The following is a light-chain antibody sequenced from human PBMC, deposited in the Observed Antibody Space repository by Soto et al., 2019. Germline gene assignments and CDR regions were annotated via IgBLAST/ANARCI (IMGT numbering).Light chain of an antibody. J-gene: IGKJ1*01. CDR1: QSVSSY. V-gene: IGKV3-11*01. Sequence: EIVLTQSPATLSLSPGERATLSCRASQSVSSYLAWYQQKPGQAPRLLIYDASNRASGVPAKFSGSGSGTDFTLTISDLEPADFGLYYCQQRLNWPPNFGQGTKVDI. CDR2: DAS. CDR3: QQRLNWPPN.